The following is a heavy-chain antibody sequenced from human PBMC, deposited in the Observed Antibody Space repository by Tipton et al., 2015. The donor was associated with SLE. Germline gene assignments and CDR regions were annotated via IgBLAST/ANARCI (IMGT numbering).Heavy chain of an antibody. Sequence: SLRLSCAASGFTFRGYWMSWVRQPPGKGLEWVANINQDGSEKYYVDSVKGRFTISKDNAKNSLYLQINSLRAEDTAVYYCAKEISPPGMIFYYYWGVDRWRQGHTV. CDR1: GFTFRGYW. D-gene: IGHD3/OR15-3a*01. CDR2: INQDGSEK. J-gene: IGHJ6*02. CDR3: AKEISPPGMIFYYYWGVDR. V-gene: IGHV3-7*04.